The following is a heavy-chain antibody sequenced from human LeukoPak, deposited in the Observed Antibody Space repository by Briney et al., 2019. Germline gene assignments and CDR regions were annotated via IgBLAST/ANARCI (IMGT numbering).Heavy chain of an antibody. CDR2: FSGSTGST. V-gene: IGHV3-23*01. CDR3: ARGEMRGKISSTYYFINV. J-gene: IGHJ6*03. CDR1: GFTFSSYG. Sequence: GGSLRLSCAASGFTFSSYGMNWVRQAPGKGLEWVSGFSGSTGSTHYADSVKGRFTISRDNSRDTLSLQMNSLRGEDTAVYYCARGEMRGKISSTYYFINVWGKGTTVTVS. D-gene: IGHD3-3*01.